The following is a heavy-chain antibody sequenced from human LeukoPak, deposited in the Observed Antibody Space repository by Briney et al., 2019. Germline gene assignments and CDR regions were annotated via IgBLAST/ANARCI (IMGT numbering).Heavy chain of an antibody. D-gene: IGHD3-10*01. CDR3: AREATGFGELFLYDY. V-gene: IGHV3-21*01. Sequence: PGGSLRLSCAASGFTFSSYSMNWVRQAPGKGLEWVSSISSSSSYIYYADSVKGRFTISRDNAKNSLYLQMNGLRAEDTAVYYCAREATGFGELFLYDYWGQGTLVTVSS. CDR1: GFTFSSYS. J-gene: IGHJ4*02. CDR2: ISSSSSYI.